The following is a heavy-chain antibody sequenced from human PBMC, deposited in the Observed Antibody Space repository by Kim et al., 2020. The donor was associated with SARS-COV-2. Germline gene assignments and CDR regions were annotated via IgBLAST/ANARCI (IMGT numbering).Heavy chain of an antibody. Sequence: GSLRLSCAASGFTFSNAWMSWVRQAPGKGLEWVGRIKSKTDGGTTDYAAPVKGRFTISRDDSKNTLYLQMNSLKTEDTAVYYCTTEWCSGGSCYPKHYYYYGMDVWGQGTTVTVSS. CDR2: IKSKTDGGTT. CDR1: GFTFSNAW. V-gene: IGHV3-15*01. CDR3: TTEWCSGGSCYPKHYYYYGMDV. D-gene: IGHD2-15*01. J-gene: IGHJ6*02.